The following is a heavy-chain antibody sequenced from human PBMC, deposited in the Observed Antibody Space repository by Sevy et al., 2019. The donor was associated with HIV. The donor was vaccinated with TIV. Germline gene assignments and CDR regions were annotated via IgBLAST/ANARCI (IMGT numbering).Heavy chain of an antibody. J-gene: IGHJ6*02. CDR1: GFTFSSYS. CDR3: ARYCSSTSCRHGYYYGMDV. D-gene: IGHD2-2*01. V-gene: IGHV3-21*01. Sequence: GGSLRLSCAASGFTFSSYSMNWVRQAPGKGLERVSSISSSSSYIYYADSVKGRFTISRDNAKNSLYLQMNSLRAEDTAVYYCARYCSSTSCRHGYYYGMDVWGQGTTVTVSS. CDR2: ISSSSSYI.